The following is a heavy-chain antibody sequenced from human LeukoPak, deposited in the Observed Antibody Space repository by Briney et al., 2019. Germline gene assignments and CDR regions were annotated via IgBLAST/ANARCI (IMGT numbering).Heavy chain of an antibody. CDR2: TKYDSSQK. CDR1: GFTFSSSW. CDR3: TRNREWNLWDY. Sequence: GGSLRLSCAASGFTFSSSWMTWVRQTPGKGLEWVANTKYDSSQKDYVDSVRGRFTISRDNAKNALYLQMNTLRVEDTAMYYCTRNREWNLWDYWGQGTLVTVSS. V-gene: IGHV3-7*01. D-gene: IGHD1-7*01. J-gene: IGHJ4*02.